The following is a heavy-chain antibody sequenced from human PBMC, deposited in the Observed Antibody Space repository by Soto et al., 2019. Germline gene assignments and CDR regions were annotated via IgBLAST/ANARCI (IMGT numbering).Heavy chain of an antibody. J-gene: IGHJ6*02. V-gene: IGHV3-23*01. CDR1: GFTFRSYA. Sequence: PGESLRLSCAGSGFTFRSYAMTWVRLAPGKGLEWVSTLSDSGGHTYYADSVKGRFAISRDNPKNTLYLQMNSLRAEDTAVYYCAKDSQSVSVSAARVYGMDVWGQGTTVTVSS. CDR2: LSDSGGHT. D-gene: IGHD2-2*01. CDR3: AKDSQSVSVSAARVYGMDV.